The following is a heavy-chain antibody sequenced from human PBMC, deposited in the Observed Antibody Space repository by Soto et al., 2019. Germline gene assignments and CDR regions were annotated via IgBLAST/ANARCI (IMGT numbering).Heavy chain of an antibody. CDR1: GFTFSSFS. CDR2: ILNTGSTV. CDR3: ARARYRVTLFHDMDV. V-gene: IGHV3-48*02. D-gene: IGHD2-8*01. Sequence: GGSLRLSCAASGFTFSSFSMNWVRQAPGKGLEWVSYILNTGSTVYYADSVKGRFTISRDNARNSLYLQMNSLGDEDTAVYYCARARYRVTLFHDMDVWGQGNSVTVS. J-gene: IGHJ6*02.